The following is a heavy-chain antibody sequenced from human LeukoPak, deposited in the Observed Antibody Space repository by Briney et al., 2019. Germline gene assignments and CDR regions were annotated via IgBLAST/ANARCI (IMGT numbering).Heavy chain of an antibody. J-gene: IGHJ4*02. Sequence: ASVKVSCKASGGTFSSYAISWVRQAPGQGLEWMGGIIPIFGTANYAQKFQGRVTITADESTSTAYMELCSLRSEDTAVYYCARGGAHCSSTSCYYDYWGQGTLVTVSS. V-gene: IGHV1-69*13. D-gene: IGHD2-2*01. CDR1: GGTFSSYA. CDR3: ARGGAHCSSTSCYYDY. CDR2: IIPIFGTA.